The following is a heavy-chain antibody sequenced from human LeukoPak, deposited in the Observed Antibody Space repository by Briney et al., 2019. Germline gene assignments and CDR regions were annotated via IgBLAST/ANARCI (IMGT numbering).Heavy chain of an antibody. CDR1: GFTFSSYW. D-gene: IGHD3-16*02. J-gene: IGHJ4*02. CDR3: ARESYDYVWGSYRPFDY. Sequence: GGSLRLSCAASGFTFSSYWMSWVRQAPGKGLEWVANIKQDGSEKYYVDSVKGRFTISRDNAKNSLYLQMNSLRAEDTAVYYCARESYDYVWGSYRPFDYWGQGTPVTVSS. CDR2: IKQDGSEK. V-gene: IGHV3-7*03.